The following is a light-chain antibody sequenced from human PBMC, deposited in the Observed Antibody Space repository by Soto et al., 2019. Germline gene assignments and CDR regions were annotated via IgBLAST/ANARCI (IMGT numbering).Light chain of an antibody. Sequence: QSAQTQPASVSGSPGQSITISCTGTSSDVGGYNYVSWYQQHPGKAPKLMIYDVSNRPSGVSNRFSGSKSGNTASLTISGLQAEDEADYYCSSYTSSSTLDWVFGGGTKVTVL. V-gene: IGLV2-14*01. CDR2: DVS. CDR3: SSYTSSSTLDWV. J-gene: IGLJ3*02. CDR1: SSDVGGYNY.